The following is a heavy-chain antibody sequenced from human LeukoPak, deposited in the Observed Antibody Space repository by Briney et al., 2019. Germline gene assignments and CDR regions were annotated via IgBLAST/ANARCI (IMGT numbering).Heavy chain of an antibody. CDR3: AREGRSSTPGY. Sequence: PSETLSLTCTVSGGSISSYYWSWIRQPAGKGLEWIGRISSSGSTDHNPSLKSRVTMSVDTSKTQFSLKLSSVTAADTAVYYCAREGRSSTPGYWGQGTLVTVSS. D-gene: IGHD2-15*01. CDR1: GGSISSYY. V-gene: IGHV4-4*07. J-gene: IGHJ4*02. CDR2: ISSSGST.